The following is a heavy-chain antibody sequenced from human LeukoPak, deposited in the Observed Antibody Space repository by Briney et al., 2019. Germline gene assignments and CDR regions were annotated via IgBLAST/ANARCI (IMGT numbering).Heavy chain of an antibody. J-gene: IGHJ5*02. Sequence: AAVKVSCKASGYTFINNDINWVRQAPGQGLEWMAWIDPKNGNRGYAQNLQGRVTMTTDTSISTAYTELSSLRSEDTAVYYCARSHTRKGFCGGGRCYPAVWWFDPWGQGTLVTVSS. V-gene: IGHV1-8*01. D-gene: IGHD2-15*01. CDR1: GYTFINND. CDR3: ARSHTRKGFCGGGRCYPAVWWFDP. CDR2: IDPKNGNR.